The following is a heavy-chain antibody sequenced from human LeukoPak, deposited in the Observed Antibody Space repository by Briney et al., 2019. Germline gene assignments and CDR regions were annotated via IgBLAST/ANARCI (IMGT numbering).Heavy chain of an antibody. Sequence: HSGRSLRLSCTASGFTFGDYAMSWVRQAPGKGLEWVGFIRSKAHGGTTEYAASVKGRFTISGDDSKSIAYLQMNSLKTEDTAVYYCTRGPYRVVWGQGTMVTVSP. CDR1: GFTFGDYA. V-gene: IGHV3-49*04. D-gene: IGHD2-15*01. J-gene: IGHJ3*01. CDR3: TRGPYRVV. CDR2: IRSKAHGGTT.